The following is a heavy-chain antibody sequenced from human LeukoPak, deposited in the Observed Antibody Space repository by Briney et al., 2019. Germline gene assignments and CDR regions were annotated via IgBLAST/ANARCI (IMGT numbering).Heavy chain of an antibody. Sequence: PGGSLRLSCAASGFTFSSYWMRWVRQAPGKGLVWVSDINGDGSGRCYADSVKGRFTISRDNAKNTLYLQLDNMKAEDTAMYFCPRGGYSPVDRWGQGSLVTVSS. CDR1: GFTFSSYW. D-gene: IGHD6-13*01. CDR2: INGDGSGR. V-gene: IGHV3-74*01. CDR3: PRGGYSPVDR. J-gene: IGHJ5*02.